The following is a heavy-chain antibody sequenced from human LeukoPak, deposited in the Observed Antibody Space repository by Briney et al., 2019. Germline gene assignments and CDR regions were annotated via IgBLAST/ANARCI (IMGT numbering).Heavy chain of an antibody. Sequence: SETLSLTCTVSGGSISSYYWSWIRQHPGKGLEWIGYIYYSGSTYYNPSLKSRVTISVDTSKNQFSLKLSSVTAADTAVYYCARGGAHYYYDSSGYYPFDYWGQGTLVTVSS. J-gene: IGHJ4*02. V-gene: IGHV4-59*06. CDR2: IYYSGST. CDR1: GGSISSYY. D-gene: IGHD3-22*01. CDR3: ARGGAHYYYDSSGYYPFDY.